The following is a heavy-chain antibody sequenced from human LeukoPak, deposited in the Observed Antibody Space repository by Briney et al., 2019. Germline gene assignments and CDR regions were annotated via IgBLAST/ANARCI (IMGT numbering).Heavy chain of an antibody. CDR2: IYTSGST. Sequence: SETLSLTCTVSGNSFGDYYWSWIRQPAGKGLEWIGRIYTSGSTTYNPSLKSRVTMSVDTSKSQFSLNLMSVTAADTAVYYCTRDTETTGEVKFDPWGQGTLVTVSS. CDR1: GNSFGDYY. J-gene: IGHJ5*02. V-gene: IGHV4-4*07. D-gene: IGHD4-17*01. CDR3: TRDTETTGEVKFDP.